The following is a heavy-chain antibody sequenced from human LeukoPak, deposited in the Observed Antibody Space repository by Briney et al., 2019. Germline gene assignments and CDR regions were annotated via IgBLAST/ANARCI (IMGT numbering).Heavy chain of an antibody. V-gene: IGHV4-30-2*05. CDR3: AAYGDYTARFDY. CDR2: IYHSGST. D-gene: IGHD4-17*01. J-gene: IGHJ4*02. Sequence: TLSLTCAVSGGSISSGGYSWSWIRQPPGKGLEWIGYIYHSGSTYYNPSLKSRVTISVDTSKNQFSLKLSSVTAADTAVYYCAAYGDYTARFDYWGQGTLVTVSS. CDR1: GGSISSGGYS.